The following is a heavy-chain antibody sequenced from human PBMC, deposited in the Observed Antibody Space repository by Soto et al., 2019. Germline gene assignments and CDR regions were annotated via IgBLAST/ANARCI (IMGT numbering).Heavy chain of an antibody. CDR3: ARGRGDYGDYDLFDY. D-gene: IGHD4-17*01. CDR1: GGTFSTYT. CDR2: ITPILNIA. V-gene: IGHV1-69*02. J-gene: IGHJ4*02. Sequence: QVQLVQSEAEVKKPGSSVKVSCKASGGTFSTYTISWVRQAPGQGLEWMGRITPILNIAVYAQKFQGRVTITADKSTSTAYMDLSSLRSEDTAVYYCARGRGDYGDYDLFDYWGQGTLVTVSS.